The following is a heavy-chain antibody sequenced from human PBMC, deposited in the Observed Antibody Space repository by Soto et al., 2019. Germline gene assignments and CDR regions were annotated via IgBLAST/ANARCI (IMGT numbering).Heavy chain of an antibody. D-gene: IGHD5-12*01. V-gene: IGHV1-69*12. CDR2: IIPVFGTV. CDR3: ARGNHRWLQLWYFDL. Sequence: QVQLVQSGAEVKKPGSSVKVPCKASGGTFSNYPISWVRLAPGQGLEWMGGIIPVFGTVNYAQKFQGRVTITADESTSTVDMELSSLRSEDTAVYYCARGNHRWLQLWYFDLWGRGTLVTVSS. CDR1: GGTFSNYP. J-gene: IGHJ2*01.